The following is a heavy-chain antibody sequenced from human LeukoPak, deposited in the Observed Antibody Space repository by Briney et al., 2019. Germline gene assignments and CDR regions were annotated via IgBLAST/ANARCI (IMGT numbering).Heavy chain of an antibody. D-gene: IGHD6-19*01. CDR2: FDPEDGET. CDR1: GYTFTSYG. Sequence: GASVKVSCKASGYTFTSYGISWVRQAPGKGLEWMGGFDPEDGETIYAQKFQGRVSMTEDTSTDTAYMELSSLRSEDTAVYYSATSYSSGWFPNYWGQGTLVTVSS. V-gene: IGHV1-24*01. J-gene: IGHJ4*02. CDR3: ATSYSSGWFPNY.